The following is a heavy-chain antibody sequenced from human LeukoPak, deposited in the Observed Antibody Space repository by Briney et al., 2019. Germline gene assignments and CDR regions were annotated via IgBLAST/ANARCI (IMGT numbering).Heavy chain of an antibody. CDR2: INHSGST. Sequence: PSETLSLTCAVYGGSFSGYYWSWIRQPPGKGLEWIGEINHSGSTNYNPSLKSRVTISVDKSKNQFSLKLSSVTAADTAVYYCARLGCSGGSCYGKDYWGQGTLVTVSS. D-gene: IGHD2-15*01. J-gene: IGHJ4*02. CDR3: ARLGCSGGSCYGKDY. V-gene: IGHV4-34*01. CDR1: GGSFSGYY.